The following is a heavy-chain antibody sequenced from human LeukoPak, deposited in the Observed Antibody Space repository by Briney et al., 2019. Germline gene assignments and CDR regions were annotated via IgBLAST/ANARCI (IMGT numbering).Heavy chain of an antibody. V-gene: IGHV3-20*04. D-gene: IGHD2-2*01. CDR1: GYTFDDYG. J-gene: IGHJ4*02. CDR2: INWHGGST. Sequence: PGGTLRLSCAASGYTFDDYGMSWVRQAPGKGLEEVSGINWHGGSTGYADSVKGRFTISRDNAKNSLYLQMNSLRAEDTALYYCARAQVPAAIGFGDYWGQGTLVTVSS. CDR3: ARAQVPAAIGFGDY.